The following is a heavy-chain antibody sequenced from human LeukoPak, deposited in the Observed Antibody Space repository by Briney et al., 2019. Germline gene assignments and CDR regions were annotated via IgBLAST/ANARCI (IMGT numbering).Heavy chain of an antibody. J-gene: IGHJ4*02. CDR2: IYGTGDTT. CDR1: GFTFSSYV. D-gene: IGHD6-13*01. CDR3: ARGVSSWPYYLDY. V-gene: IGHV3-23*01. Sequence: GGSLRLSCAASGFTFSSYVMTWVRQAPGKGLEWVSSIYGTGDTTYYVDSVKGRFTISRDNSMNTLYLQMNSLRAEVTAIFYCARGVSSWPYYLDYWGQGTLVTVSS.